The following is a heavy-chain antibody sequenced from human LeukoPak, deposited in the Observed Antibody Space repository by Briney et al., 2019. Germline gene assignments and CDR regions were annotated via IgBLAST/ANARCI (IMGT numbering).Heavy chain of an antibody. V-gene: IGHV1-69*05. J-gene: IGHJ4*02. CDR1: GGTFSSYA. Sequence: GASVKVSCKASGGTFSSYAISWVRQAPGQGLEWMGGIIPIFGTANYAQKFQGRVTITTDESTSTAYMELSSLRSEDTAVYYCARGQFLEWLLPDYWGQGTLVTVSS. CDR2: IIPIFGTA. CDR3: ARGQFLEWLLPDY. D-gene: IGHD3-3*01.